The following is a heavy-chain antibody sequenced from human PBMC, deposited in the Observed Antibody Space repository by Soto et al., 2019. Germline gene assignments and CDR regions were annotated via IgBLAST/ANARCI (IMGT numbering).Heavy chain of an antibody. J-gene: IGHJ6*02. CDR1: GGTFSSYA. CDR2: IIPIFGTA. CDR3: ARAHIVVVVAAFYYYYGMDV. V-gene: IGHV1-69*13. D-gene: IGHD2-15*01. Sequence: SVKVSCKASGGTFSSYAISWVRQAPGQGLEWMGGIIPIFGTANYAQKFQGRVTITADESTSTAYMELSSLRSEDTAVYYCARAHIVVVVAAFYYYYGMDVWGQGTTVTVS.